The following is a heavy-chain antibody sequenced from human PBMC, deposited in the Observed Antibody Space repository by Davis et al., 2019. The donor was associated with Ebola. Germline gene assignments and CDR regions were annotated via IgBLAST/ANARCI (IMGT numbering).Heavy chain of an antibody. Sequence: SETLSLTCAVYGGSFSGYYWSWIRQPPGKGLEWIGEINHSGSTNYNPSLKSRVTISVDTSKNQFSLKLSSVTAADTAVYYCARHYYDSSGYYHNWFDPWGQGTLATVSS. D-gene: IGHD3-22*01. CDR3: ARHYYDSSGYYHNWFDP. CDR2: INHSGST. J-gene: IGHJ5*02. V-gene: IGHV4-34*01. CDR1: GGSFSGYY.